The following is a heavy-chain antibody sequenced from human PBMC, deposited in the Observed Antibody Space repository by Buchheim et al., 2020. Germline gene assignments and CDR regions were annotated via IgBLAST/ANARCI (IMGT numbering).Heavy chain of an antibody. D-gene: IGHD3-22*01. V-gene: IGHV3-7*01. CDR1: GFTFSSYW. J-gene: IGHJ5*02. Sequence: EVQLVESGGGLVQPGGSLRLSCAASGFTFSSYWMSWVRQAPGKGLEWVANIKQDGSEKYYVDSLKGRFTISRDNAKNSLYLQMNSLRAEDTAVYYCARDSVYYDSSGYYYYWFDPWGQGTL. CDR3: ARDSVYYDSSGYYYYWFDP. CDR2: IKQDGSEK.